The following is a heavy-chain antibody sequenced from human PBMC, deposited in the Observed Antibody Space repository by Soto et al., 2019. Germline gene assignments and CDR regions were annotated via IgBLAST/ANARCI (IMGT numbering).Heavy chain of an antibody. V-gene: IGHV1-18*01. D-gene: IGHD3-10*01. Sequence: GASVKVSCKASGYMFISYGINWVRQAPGQGLEWMGWISAYNGNTKYVQNLQGRVTMTTDTSTSTAYMEMRSLRSDDAAVYYCARDLDGSGSYYTDYWGPGTLVTVSS. CDR1: GYMFISYG. CDR2: ISAYNGNT. CDR3: ARDLDGSGSYYTDY. J-gene: IGHJ4*02.